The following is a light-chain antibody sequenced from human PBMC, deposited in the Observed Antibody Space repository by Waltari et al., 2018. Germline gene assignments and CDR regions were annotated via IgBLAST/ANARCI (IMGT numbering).Light chain of an antibody. Sequence: DIVMTQSPDSLAVSLGERATINCKSSQSVLYSSNNKNYLTWYQQKPGQPPKLLIYWASTRESGVPDRFSGSASGTDFTLTIRSLQAEDVAVYYCQQYYSAPYTFGQGTKLEIK. CDR3: QQYYSAPYT. CDR1: QSVLYSSNNKNY. V-gene: IGKV4-1*01. J-gene: IGKJ2*01. CDR2: WAS.